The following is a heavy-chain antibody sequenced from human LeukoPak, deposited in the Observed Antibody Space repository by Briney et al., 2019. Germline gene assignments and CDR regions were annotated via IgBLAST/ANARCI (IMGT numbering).Heavy chain of an antibody. CDR1: GFTLTGYY. J-gene: IGHJ6*03. D-gene: IGHD2-2*01. CDR3: ARADSVPAGDYHYWYMDV. V-gene: IGHV1-2*02. Sequence: GASVKVSCKASGFTLTGYYMHWVRQDPRQGLQWMGWIKPNSGDTDYAQKFQGRVTMTRDTSISTVCMELSSLRSDDTAVYYCARADSVPAGDYHYWYMDVWGKGTTVTVSS. CDR2: IKPNSGDT.